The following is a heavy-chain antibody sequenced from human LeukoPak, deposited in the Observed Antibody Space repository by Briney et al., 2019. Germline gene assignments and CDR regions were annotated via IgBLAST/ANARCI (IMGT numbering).Heavy chain of an antibody. CDR3: ARDFAGDRDY. J-gene: IGHJ4*02. CDR1: GFTFSSYG. V-gene: IGHV3-30*03. CDR2: ISYDGINK. Sequence: GGSLRLSCAASGFTFSSYGMHWVRQAPGKGLEWVAVISYDGINKYYADSVKGRFTISRDNAKNTLYLQMNSLRVEDTAVYYCARDFAGDRDYWGQGTLVTVSS. D-gene: IGHD4-17*01.